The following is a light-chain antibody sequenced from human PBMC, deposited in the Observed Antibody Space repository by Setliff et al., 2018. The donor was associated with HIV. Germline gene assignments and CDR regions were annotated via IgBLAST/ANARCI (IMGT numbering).Light chain of an antibody. CDR1: SSDIGGYNY. J-gene: IGLJ1*01. CDR3: SSYAGSTSFDV. V-gene: IGLV2-11*01. Sequence: QSALTQPRSVSGSPGQSVTFSCTGASSDIGGYNYVSWYQQHPGKAPKLLIYDITKRPSGVPDRFSGFKSGNTASLAISGLQADDEGDYFCSSYAGSTSFDVFGSGTKVTVL. CDR2: DIT.